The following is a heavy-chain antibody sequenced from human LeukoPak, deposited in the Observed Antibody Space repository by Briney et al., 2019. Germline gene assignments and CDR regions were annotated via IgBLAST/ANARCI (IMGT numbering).Heavy chain of an antibody. V-gene: IGHV4-39*07. CDR3: ARNPVTGDYYDPGYFDY. D-gene: IGHD3-10*01. Sequence: SETLSLTCTVSGGSISSSSYYWGWIRQPPGKGLEWIGSIYYSGSTYYNPSLKSRVTISVDTPKNQFSLKLSSVTAADTAVYYCARNPVTGDYYDPGYFDYWGQGTLVTVSS. CDR2: IYYSGST. J-gene: IGHJ4*02. CDR1: GGSISSSSYY.